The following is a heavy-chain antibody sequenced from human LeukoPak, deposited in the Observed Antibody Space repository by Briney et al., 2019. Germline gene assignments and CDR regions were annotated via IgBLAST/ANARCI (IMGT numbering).Heavy chain of an antibody. Sequence: HPGGSLRLSCAASGFTFSSYWMHWVRQAPGKGLVWVSRINSDGSSTSYADSVKGRFTISRDNADNSLYLQMNSLRAEDTAVYYCARGPSIAVAGPYYFDYWGQGTLVTVSS. J-gene: IGHJ4*02. CDR3: ARGPSIAVAGPYYFDY. V-gene: IGHV3-74*01. D-gene: IGHD6-19*01. CDR2: INSDGSST. CDR1: GFTFSSYW.